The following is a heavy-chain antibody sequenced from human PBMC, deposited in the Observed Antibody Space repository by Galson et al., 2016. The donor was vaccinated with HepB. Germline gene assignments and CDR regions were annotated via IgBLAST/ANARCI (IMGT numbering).Heavy chain of an antibody. D-gene: IGHD4-23*01. CDR3: ARDFDAVVNPNYYYYGMDV. J-gene: IGHJ6*02. Sequence: NDYGLHWVRQAPGKGLEWVANIWYDGTKKYYAESVKGRFFISRDTPKNELYLEMNSLRVDDTGIYYCARDFDAVVNPNYYYYGMDVWGRGTAVTVSS. CDR1: NDYG. CDR2: IWYDGTKK. V-gene: IGHV3-33*01.